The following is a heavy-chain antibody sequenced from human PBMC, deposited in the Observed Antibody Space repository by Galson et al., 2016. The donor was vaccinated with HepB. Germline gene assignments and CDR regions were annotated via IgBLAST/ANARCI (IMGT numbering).Heavy chain of an antibody. J-gene: IGHJ4*02. CDR1: GFSLRSYG. CDR3: AKAGGGVVVISHIAY. CDR2: MWFDGSND. V-gene: IGHV3-33*06. Sequence: SLRLSCAASGFSLRSYGMHWVRQAPGKGLESVAVMWFDGSNDHYAASVKGRFTISRDISKSTVYLQMDRLRVEDTAVYYCAKAGGGVVVISHIAYWGQGSQVTVSS. D-gene: IGHD3-22*01.